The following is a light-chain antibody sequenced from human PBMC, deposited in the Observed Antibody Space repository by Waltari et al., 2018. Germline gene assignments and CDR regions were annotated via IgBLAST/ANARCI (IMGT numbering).Light chain of an antibody. Sequence: EIVITQSPAPLSVSPGKRATLSCRASQSVSSQLAWYQQKPGQAPKLLIYGISTRATGVPARFSGSGSGTEFTLTISSLQSEDFAVYYCQQHNNWPLTFGQGTKVEIK. CDR2: GIS. J-gene: IGKJ1*01. V-gene: IGKV3-15*01. CDR3: QQHNNWPLT. CDR1: QSVSSQ.